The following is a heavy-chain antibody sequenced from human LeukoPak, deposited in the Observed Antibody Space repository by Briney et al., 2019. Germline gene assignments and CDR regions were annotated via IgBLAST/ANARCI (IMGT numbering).Heavy chain of an antibody. CDR2: INPNSGGT. V-gene: IGHV1-2*02. CDR3: ARDLSGLYPDEFGFDY. Sequence: ASVTVSCKASGYTFTGYYMHWVRQAPGQGLEWMGWINPNSGGTNYAQKFQGRVTMTSDTSISTAYMGLSRLRSDDTAVYYCARDLSGLYPDEFGFDYWGQGTLVTVSS. D-gene: IGHD3-16*01. CDR1: GYTFTGYY. J-gene: IGHJ4*02.